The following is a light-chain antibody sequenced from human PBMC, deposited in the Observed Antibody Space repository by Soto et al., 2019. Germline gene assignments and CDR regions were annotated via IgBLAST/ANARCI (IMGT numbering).Light chain of an antibody. V-gene: IGKV1-8*01. Sequence: AIRMTQSPSSLSASTGDRVTITCRASQGISSYLAWYQQKPGKAPELLIYAASTLQSGVPSRFSGSGSGTDFTLTISCLQSEDFATYYCQKYYSFPWKCGQGTKGDIK. CDR1: QGISSY. J-gene: IGKJ1*01. CDR2: AAS. CDR3: QKYYSFPWK.